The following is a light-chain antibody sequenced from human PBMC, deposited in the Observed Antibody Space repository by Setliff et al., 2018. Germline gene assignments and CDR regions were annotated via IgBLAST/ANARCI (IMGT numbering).Light chain of an antibody. Sequence: QSALTQPASVSGSPGQSITISCTGTSSDVGGYNYVSWYQQHPDKAPKLMIFDVSNRPSGVSNRFSGSKSGNTASLTISGLQAEDEADYYCSSYTSSSTDVFGTGTK. CDR3: SSYTSSSTDV. V-gene: IGLV2-14*03. J-gene: IGLJ1*01. CDR1: SSDVGGYNY. CDR2: DVS.